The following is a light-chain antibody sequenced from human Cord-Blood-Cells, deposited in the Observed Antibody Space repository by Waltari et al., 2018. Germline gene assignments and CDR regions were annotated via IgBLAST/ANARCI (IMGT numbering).Light chain of an antibody. Sequence: EIVLTQSPATLSLSPGERATLPCRASQSVSSYLAWYQQKPGQAPRLLIYDVSNRATGIPARFSGSGSGTDFTLTISSLEPEDFAVYYCQQRSNWPSFTFGPGTKVDIK. J-gene: IGKJ3*01. V-gene: IGKV3-11*01. CDR1: QSVSSY. CDR3: QQRSNWPSFT. CDR2: DVS.